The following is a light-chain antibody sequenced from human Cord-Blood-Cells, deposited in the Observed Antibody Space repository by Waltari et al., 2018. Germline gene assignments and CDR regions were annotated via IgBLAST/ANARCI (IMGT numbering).Light chain of an antibody. J-gene: IGLJ3*02. CDR1: SSDVGGYNY. CDR3: SSYAGSNNLV. CDR2: AVS. Sequence: QSALTQPPSPSGSPGQSVTISCTGTSSDVGGYNYVSWYQQHPGKAPNLMIYAVSKRPSGVPDRFSGSKSGNTASLTVSGLQAEDEADYYCSSYAGSNNLVFGGGTKLTVL. V-gene: IGLV2-8*01.